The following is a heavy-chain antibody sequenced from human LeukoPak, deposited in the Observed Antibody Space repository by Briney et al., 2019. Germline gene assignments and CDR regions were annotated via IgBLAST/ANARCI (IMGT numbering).Heavy chain of an antibody. CDR1: GYTFTSYG. V-gene: IGHV1-18*01. D-gene: IGHD3-3*01. CDR2: ISAYNGNT. Sequence: VASVKVSCKASGYTFTSYGISWVRQAPGQGLEWMGWISAYNGNTNYAQKLQGRVTMTTDTSTSTAYMELRSLRSDDTAVYYCARMHYDFWSPFRGWFDPWGQGTLVTVSS. J-gene: IGHJ5*02. CDR3: ARMHYDFWSPFRGWFDP.